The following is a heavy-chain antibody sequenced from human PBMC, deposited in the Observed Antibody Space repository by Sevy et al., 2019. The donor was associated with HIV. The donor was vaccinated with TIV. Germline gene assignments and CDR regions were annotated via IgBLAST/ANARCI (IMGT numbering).Heavy chain of an antibody. D-gene: IGHD4-17*01. CDR1: GFTFSSYE. V-gene: IGHV3-48*03. Sequence: GGSLRLSCVASGFTFSSYEMNWVRQAPGKGLEWLSYFSNSGTTISYSDSVRGRFTISRYNARNSLYLQMNSLRAEDTVVSYCARDLPPSANTVPHFDYWGQGTLVTVSS. CDR2: FSNSGTTI. J-gene: IGHJ4*02. CDR3: ARDLPPSANTVPHFDY.